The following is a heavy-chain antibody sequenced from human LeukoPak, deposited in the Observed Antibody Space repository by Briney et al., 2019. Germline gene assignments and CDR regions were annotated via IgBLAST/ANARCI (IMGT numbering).Heavy chain of an antibody. J-gene: IGHJ3*02. CDR3: ARSYFSVGAFDI. CDR1: GYSIRTGYY. D-gene: IGHD2/OR15-2a*01. Sequence: SETLSLTCDVSGYSIRTGYYWGWVRQPPGKDLEWIGSVYHSGSTYYIPSLKSRVNILVDTSKNQFSLSLTSVTAADTAVYYCARSYFSVGAFDIWGQGTMVTVSS. CDR2: VYHSGST. V-gene: IGHV4-38-2*01.